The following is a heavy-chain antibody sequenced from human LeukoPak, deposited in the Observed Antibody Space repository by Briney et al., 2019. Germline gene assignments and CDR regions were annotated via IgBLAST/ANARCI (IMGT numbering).Heavy chain of an antibody. CDR3: ARESGSAPAFDI. CDR1: GYTFTDYH. J-gene: IGHJ3*02. CDR2: INPNSGGT. D-gene: IGHD1-26*01. V-gene: IGHV1-2*02. Sequence: GASVKVSCRASGYTFTDYHIHWVRQAPGQGLEWMGWINPNSGGTNYAQKFQGRVTMTRDTSISTAYMELSSLRSEDTAVYFCARESGSAPAFDIWGQGTLVTVSS.